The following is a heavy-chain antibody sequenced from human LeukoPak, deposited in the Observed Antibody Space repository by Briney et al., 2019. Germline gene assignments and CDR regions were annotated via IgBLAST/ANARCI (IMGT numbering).Heavy chain of an antibody. CDR2: IYYSGST. D-gene: IGHD2-2*01. CDR1: GGSISSGGYY. J-gene: IGHJ4*02. V-gene: IGHV4-31*03. Sequence: TLSLTCTVSGGSISSGGYYWSWIRQHPGKGLEWIGYIYYSGSTYYNPSLKSRVTISVDTSKNQFSLKLSSVTAADTAVYYCARAEGPDIVVVPAAIRGRYFDYWGQGTLVTVSS. CDR3: ARAEGPDIVVVPAAIRGRYFDY.